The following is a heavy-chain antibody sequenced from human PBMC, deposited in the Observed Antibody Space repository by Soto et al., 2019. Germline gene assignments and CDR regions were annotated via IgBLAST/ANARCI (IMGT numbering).Heavy chain of an antibody. J-gene: IGHJ6*02. Sequence: SQTLSLTCAISGESVSSNRVAWNWIRQSPARGLEWLGRTYYRSKWYNDYAVSVKSRITINPATSKNQFSLQLNSVTPEDTAVYYCASSRGLDYYYGMDVWGQGTTVTVSS. CDR3: ASSRGLDYYYGMDV. CDR1: GESVSSNRVA. V-gene: IGHV6-1*01. D-gene: IGHD6-19*01. CDR2: TYYRSKWYN.